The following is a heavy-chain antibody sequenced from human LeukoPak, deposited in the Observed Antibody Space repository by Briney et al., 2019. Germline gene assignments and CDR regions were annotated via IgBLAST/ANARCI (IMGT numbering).Heavy chain of an antibody. Sequence: SETLSLTCAVYGGSFSGYYWSWIRQPPGKGLEWIGEINHSGSTNYNPSLKSRVTISVDTSKNQFSLKLSSVTAADTAVYYCARLGYCSSTSCYRGYYYYYMDVWGKGTTVTVSS. CDR1: GGSFSGYY. V-gene: IGHV4-34*01. CDR3: ARLGYCSSTSCYRGYYYYYMDV. J-gene: IGHJ6*03. CDR2: INHSGST. D-gene: IGHD2-2*02.